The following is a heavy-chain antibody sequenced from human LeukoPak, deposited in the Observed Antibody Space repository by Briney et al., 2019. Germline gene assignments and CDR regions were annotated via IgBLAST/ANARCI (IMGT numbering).Heavy chain of an antibody. CDR1: GGSFSGYY. D-gene: IGHD3-16*02. J-gene: IGHJ6*02. V-gene: IGHV4-59*01. CDR2: IYYSGST. Sequence: PSETLSLTCAVYGGSFSGYYWSWIRQPPGKGLEWIGYIYYSGSTNYNPSLKSRVTISVDTSKNQFSLKLSSVTAADTAVYYCARFRYYDYVWGSYRYDDYYYYYGMDVWGQGTTVTVSS. CDR3: ARFRYYDYVWGSYRYDDYYYYYGMDV.